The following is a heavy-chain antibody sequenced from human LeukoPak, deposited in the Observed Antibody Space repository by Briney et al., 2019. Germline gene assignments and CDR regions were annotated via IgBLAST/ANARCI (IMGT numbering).Heavy chain of an antibody. J-gene: IGHJ3*02. V-gene: IGHV3-30*02. CDR2: IRVGGPYGTEK. D-gene: IGHD6-6*01. CDR1: GFTFNTFI. Sequence: PGGSLRLSCAASGFTFNTFIMHWVRQAPGKGLEWLTFIRVGGPYGTEKFYADSVKGRFTISSDNSKNTLFLQMNSLRPEDTAVYYCARVLAYSSFLVLGAFDIWGQGTMVTVSS. CDR3: ARVLAYSSFLVLGAFDI.